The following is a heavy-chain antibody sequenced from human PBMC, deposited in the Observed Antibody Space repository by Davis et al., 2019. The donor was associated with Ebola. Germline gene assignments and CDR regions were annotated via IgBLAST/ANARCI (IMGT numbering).Heavy chain of an antibody. Sequence: PSETLSLTCAVSGGSISSSNWWSWVRQPPGKGLEWIGEIYHSGSTNYNPSLKSRVTISVDKSKNQFSLKLSSVTAADTAVYYCARGGYSGYDWYYFDYWGQGTLVTVSS. V-gene: IGHV4-4*02. CDR2: IYHSGST. CDR1: GGSISSSNW. CDR3: ARGGYSGYDWYYFDY. J-gene: IGHJ4*02. D-gene: IGHD5-12*01.